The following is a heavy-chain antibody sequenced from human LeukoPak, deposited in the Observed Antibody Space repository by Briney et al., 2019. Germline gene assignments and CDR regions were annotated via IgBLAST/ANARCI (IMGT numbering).Heavy chain of an antibody. V-gene: IGHV1-46*01. D-gene: IGHD6-19*01. J-gene: IGHJ4*02. CDR2: INPSGGST. Sequence: ASVKVSCKASGYTFTSYYMHWVRQAPGQGLEWMGIINPSGGSTSYAQKFQGRVTMTRDTSTSTVYMELSSLRSEDTAVYYCARELAVAGLTYYFDYWGQGTLVTVSP. CDR1: GYTFTSYY. CDR3: ARELAVAGLTYYFDY.